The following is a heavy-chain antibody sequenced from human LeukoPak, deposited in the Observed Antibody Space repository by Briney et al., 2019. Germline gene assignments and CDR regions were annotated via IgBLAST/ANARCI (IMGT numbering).Heavy chain of an antibody. CDR1: GGSISSSNYY. D-gene: IGHD3-22*01. V-gene: IGHV4-39*01. Sequence: SETLSLTCTVSGGSISSSNYYWGWLRQPPGKGLEWIGNIYYSGSTYYNPSLKSRVTISVDTSKNQFSLKLSSVTAADTAVYYCARPRVSGYYPRDAFDIWGQGTMVTVSS. CDR3: ARPRVSGYYPRDAFDI. CDR2: IYYSGST. J-gene: IGHJ3*02.